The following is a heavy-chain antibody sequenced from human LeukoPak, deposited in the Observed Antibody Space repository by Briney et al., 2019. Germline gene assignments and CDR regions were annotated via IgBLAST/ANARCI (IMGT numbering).Heavy chain of an antibody. D-gene: IGHD4-23*01. CDR3: ARTDYGGNEG. V-gene: IGHV4-30-2*01. CDR1: GGSISSGGYS. Sequence: SETLSLTCAVSGGSISSGGYSWSWIRQPPGKGLEWIGYIYHSGSTYYNPSLKSRVTISVDRSKNQFSLKLSSVTAADTAVYYCARTDYGGNEGWGQGTLVTVSS. CDR2: IYHSGST. J-gene: IGHJ4*02.